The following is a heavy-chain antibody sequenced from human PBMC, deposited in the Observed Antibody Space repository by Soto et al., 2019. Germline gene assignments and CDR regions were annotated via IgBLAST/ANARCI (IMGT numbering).Heavy chain of an antibody. D-gene: IGHD2-15*01. V-gene: IGHV4-59*01. J-gene: IGHJ1*01. CDR1: SGSISSYY. CDR3: ARVRVFCSGCCYPCLLAF. Sequence: PSETLSLTCSVSSGSISSYYWSWIRQPPGKGLEWLGHIYYRGSTSYNPSLKSRVTISVDTSNNQLSLKLNSVTAADTAVYYCARVRVFCSGCCYPCLLAFWGQGSLVPVSA. CDR2: IYYRGST.